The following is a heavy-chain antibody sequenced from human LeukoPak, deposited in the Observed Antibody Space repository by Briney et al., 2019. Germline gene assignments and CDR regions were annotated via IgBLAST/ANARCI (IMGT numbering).Heavy chain of an antibody. CDR2: INSDGSST. CDR1: GFTFSSYW. Sequence: GGSLRLSCAASGFTFSSYWMHWVRQAPGKGLVWVSRINSDGSSTSYADSVKGRFTLSRDNSKNTLYLQMNSLRAEDTAVYYCARDALYSYGHYYYYYMDVWGKGTTVTVSS. J-gene: IGHJ6*03. V-gene: IGHV3-74*01. CDR3: ARDALYSYGHYYYYYMDV. D-gene: IGHD5-18*01.